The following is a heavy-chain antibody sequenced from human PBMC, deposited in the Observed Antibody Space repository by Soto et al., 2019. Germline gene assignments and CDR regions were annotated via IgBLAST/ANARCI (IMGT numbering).Heavy chain of an antibody. CDR3: AALYSGSYAQIGY. Sequence: SETLSLTCTVSGGSIGSFHWSWLRQPPGKGLEWIGYIYYSGTTNYNPSLKSRVTISVDTSKNQFSLKMTSVTAADTAVYYCAALYSGSYAQIGYWGQGTLVTVSS. V-gene: IGHV4-59*01. CDR1: GGSIGSFH. J-gene: IGHJ4*02. CDR2: IYYSGTT. D-gene: IGHD3-10*01.